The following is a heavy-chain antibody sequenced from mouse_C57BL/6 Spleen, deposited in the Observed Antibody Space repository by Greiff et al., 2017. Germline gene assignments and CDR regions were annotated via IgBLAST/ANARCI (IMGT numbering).Heavy chain of an antibody. CDR2: INPSSGYT. CDR1: GYTFASYW. Sequence: VKLVESGAELAKPGASVKLSCKASGYTFASYWMHWVKQRPGQGLEWIGYINPSSGYTKYNQKFKDKATLTADKSSSTAYMQLSSLTYEDSAVYYCARGDYSRCFDVWGTGTTVTVSS. CDR3: ARGDYSRCFDV. D-gene: IGHD1-1*02. V-gene: IGHV1-7*01. J-gene: IGHJ1*03.